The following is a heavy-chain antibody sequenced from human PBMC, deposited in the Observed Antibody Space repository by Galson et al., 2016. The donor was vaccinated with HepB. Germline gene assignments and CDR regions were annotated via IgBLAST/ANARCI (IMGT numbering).Heavy chain of an antibody. CDR1: GGTYTKNL. V-gene: IGHV1-69*13. CDR3: ASGGVAMIDTLFYNIDV. J-gene: IGHJ6*02. D-gene: IGHD5-12*01. Sequence: SVKVSCKVSGGTYTKNLISWVRQAPGQGLQWMGGIVPKFGTANYAQKFQGRVTITADDSTRTVYMELGSLRSEDTALYYCASGGVAMIDTLFYNIDVWGRGTTVTVTS. CDR2: IVPKFGTA.